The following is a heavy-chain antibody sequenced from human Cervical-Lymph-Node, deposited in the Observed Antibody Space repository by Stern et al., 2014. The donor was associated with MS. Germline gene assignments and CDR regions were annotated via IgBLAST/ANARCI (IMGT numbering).Heavy chain of an antibody. Sequence: EVQLVESGGGLVQPGRSLRVSCAASGFTFDDYAMHWVRQAPGKGLEWVSGISWNSGSIGYADSVKGRFTISRDNAKNSLYLQMNSLRAEDTALYYCAKDGGSYSAFQNWGQGTLVTVSS. CDR3: AKDGGSYSAFQN. J-gene: IGHJ1*01. V-gene: IGHV3-9*01. CDR2: ISWNSGSI. D-gene: IGHD1-26*01. CDR1: GFTFDDYA.